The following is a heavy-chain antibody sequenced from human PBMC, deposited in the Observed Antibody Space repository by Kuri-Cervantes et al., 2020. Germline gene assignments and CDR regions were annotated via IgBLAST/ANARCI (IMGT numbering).Heavy chain of an antibody. V-gene: IGHV4-34*01. CDR3: ATLLRYFDYSSYYYYYGMEV. D-gene: IGHD3-9*01. J-gene: IGHJ6*02. Sequence: LRLSCAVYGGSFSGYYWSWIRQPPGKGLEWIGEINHSGSTNYNPSLKSRVTISVDTSKNQFSLKLSSVTAADTAVYYCATLLRYFDYSSYYYYYGMEVWGQGTTVTVSS. CDR2: INHSGST. CDR1: GGSFSGYY.